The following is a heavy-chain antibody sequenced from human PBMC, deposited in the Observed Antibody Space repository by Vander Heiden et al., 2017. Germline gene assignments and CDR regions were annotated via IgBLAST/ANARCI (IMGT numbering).Heavy chain of an antibody. V-gene: IGHV4-39*01. D-gene: IGHD3-3*01. CDR1: GGSISSSSYY. CDR3: ARYDFWSGGSYY. J-gene: IGHJ4*02. Sequence: QLQLQESGPGLVKPSETLSLTCTVSGGSISSSSYYWGWIRQPPGKGLEWIGSIYYSGGTYYNPSLKSRVTISVDTSKNQFSLKLSSVTAADTAVYYCARYDFWSGGSYYWGQGTLVTVSS. CDR2: IYYSGGT.